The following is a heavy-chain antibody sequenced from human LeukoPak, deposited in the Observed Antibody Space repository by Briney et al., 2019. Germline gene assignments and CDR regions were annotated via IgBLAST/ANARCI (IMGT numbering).Heavy chain of an antibody. CDR1: GYSFTNYW. J-gene: IGHJ3*02. CDR3: ARRGYDSSGYRDAFDI. V-gene: IGHV5-51*01. D-gene: IGHD3-22*01. CDR2: IYPADSDT. Sequence: GESLKISCKGSGYSFTNYWIGWVRQMPGKGLEWMGIIYPADSDTRYSPSFQGQVTISADKSISTAYLQWSSLKASDTAMYYCARRGYDSSGYRDAFDIWGQGTMVTVSS.